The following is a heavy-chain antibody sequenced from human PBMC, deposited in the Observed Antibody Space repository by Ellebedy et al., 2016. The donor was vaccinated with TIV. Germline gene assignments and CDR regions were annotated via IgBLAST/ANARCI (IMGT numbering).Heavy chain of an antibody. CDR1: RGSISSYY. CDR2: IYYSGST. D-gene: IGHD3-10*01. CDR3: ARGTYYYGSGSYYNY. J-gene: IGHJ4*02. V-gene: IGHV4-59*12. Sequence: MPSETLSLTCSVSRGSISSYYWSRIRQPPGKGLEWIGYIYYSGSTNYNPSLKSRVTISVDTSKNQFSLKLSSVTAADTAVYYCARGTYYYGSGSYYNYWGQGTLVTVSS.